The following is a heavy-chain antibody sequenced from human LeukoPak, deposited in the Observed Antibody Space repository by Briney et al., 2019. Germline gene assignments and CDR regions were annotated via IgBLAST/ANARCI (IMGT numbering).Heavy chain of an antibody. D-gene: IGHD2-2*01. CDR3: ARLGYCSSTSCPPFDY. V-gene: IGHV1-46*01. CDR1: GYTFTSYY. CDR2: INPSGGST. J-gene: IGHJ4*02. Sequence: ASVKVSCKASGYTFTSYYMHWVRQAPGQGLEWMGIINPSGGSTSYAQKFQGRVTMTRDTSTSTVYMELSSLRSEDTAVYYYARLGYCSSTSCPPFDYWGQGTLVTVSS.